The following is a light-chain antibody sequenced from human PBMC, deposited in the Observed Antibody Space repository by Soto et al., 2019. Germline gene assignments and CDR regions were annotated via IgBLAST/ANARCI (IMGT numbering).Light chain of an antibody. CDR1: SSDVGDYNY. CDR2: DVS. V-gene: IGLV2-11*01. J-gene: IGLJ3*02. CDR3: CSFAGSYTLWV. Sequence: QYALTQPRSVSGSPGQSVTISCTGTSSDVGDYNYVSWYQQYPGKAPKLLIYDVSKRPSGVPDRFSGSKSGNTASLTISGLQAEDEADYYCCSFAGSYTLWVFGGGTKVTVL.